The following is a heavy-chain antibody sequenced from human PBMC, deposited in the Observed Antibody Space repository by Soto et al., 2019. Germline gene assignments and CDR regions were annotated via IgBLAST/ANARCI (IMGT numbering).Heavy chain of an antibody. Sequence: EVQLVNSGGGLVQPGGSLRLSCAASGFTVSNNYMSWVRQAPGKGLEWVSVIYRGGSTYYADSVKDRFTISRDNSENTLYHPVSSLRAKHTAVYYCARARLGGLLAIFADYWGQRTLVTVSS. V-gene: IGHV3-66*01. CDR2: IYRGGST. D-gene: IGHD2-21*02. J-gene: IGHJ4*02. CDR1: GFTVSNNY. CDR3: ARARLGGLLAIFADY.